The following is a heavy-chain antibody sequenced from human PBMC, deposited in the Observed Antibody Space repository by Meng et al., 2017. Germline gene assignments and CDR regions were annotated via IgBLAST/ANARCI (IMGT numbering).Heavy chain of an antibody. D-gene: IGHD6-19*01. CDR2: ISSSSYI. J-gene: IGHJ5*02. CDR3: ARDIRGIAVAAGQGWFDP. V-gene: IGHV3-21*01. Sequence: GESLKISCAASGFTFSSYSMNWVRQAPGKGLEWVSSISSSSYIYYADSVKGRFTISRDNAKNSLYLQMNSLRAEDTAVYYCARDIRGIAVAAGQGWFDPWGQGTLVTVSS. CDR1: GFTFSSYS.